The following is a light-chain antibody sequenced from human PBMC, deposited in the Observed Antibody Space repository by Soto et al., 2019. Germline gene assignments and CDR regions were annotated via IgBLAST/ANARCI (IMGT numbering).Light chain of an antibody. CDR3: QQYGSSSYT. CDR2: GAS. J-gene: IGKJ2*01. CDR1: QGVRSY. V-gene: IGKV1-9*01. Sequence: NPVTQSPSSLSASVGDRVTITCRASQGVRSYLAWFQQRPGKAPKLLIFGASTLQNGVPARFSGGGFGTDFTLTISRLEPEDFAVYYCQQYGSSSYTLGQGTKVDIK.